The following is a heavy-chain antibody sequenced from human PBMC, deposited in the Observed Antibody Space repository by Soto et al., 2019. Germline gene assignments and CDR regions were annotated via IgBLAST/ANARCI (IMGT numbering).Heavy chain of an antibody. CDR1: GYTFTSYG. CDR2: ISAYNGNT. V-gene: IGHV1-18*01. CDR3: ERDSGYGDYEAFVDV. Sequence: QVQLVQSGAEVKKPGASVKVSCKASGYTFTSYGISWVRPAPGQGLEWMGWISAYNGNTNYAQKLQGRVTMTTDTSTSTDYMGLRSLRSDDTAVYYCERDSGYGDYEAFVDVWGQGTTVTVSS. J-gene: IGHJ6*02. D-gene: IGHD4-17*01.